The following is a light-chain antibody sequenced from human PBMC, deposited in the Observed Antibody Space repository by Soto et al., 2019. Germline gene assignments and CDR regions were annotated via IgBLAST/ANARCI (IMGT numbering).Light chain of an antibody. CDR2: DAS. V-gene: IGKV1-17*01. Sequence: DIQMTQSPSALSASVADRVTITCWASQGIRNDLGWYQQKPGKAPKVLIYDASTVQGRVPSSFSGSGSGTDFTLTISSLQPEDFATYYCQQFNSYPLTFGGGTKVDIK. CDR1: QGIRND. CDR3: QQFNSYPLT. J-gene: IGKJ4*01.